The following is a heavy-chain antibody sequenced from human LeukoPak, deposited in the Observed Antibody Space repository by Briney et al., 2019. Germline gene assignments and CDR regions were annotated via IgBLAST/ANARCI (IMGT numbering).Heavy chain of an antibody. J-gene: IGHJ4*02. CDR2: ISYDGSNK. V-gene: IGHV3-30-3*01. CDR1: GFTFSSYA. CDR3: ARGLHYYGSGYYFDY. D-gene: IGHD3-10*01. Sequence: PGRSLRLSCAASGFTFSSYAMHWVRQAPGKGLEWVAVISYDGSNKYYADSVKGRFTISRDNSKNTLYLQMNSLRAEDTAVYYCARGLHYYGSGYYFDYWGQGTLVTVSS.